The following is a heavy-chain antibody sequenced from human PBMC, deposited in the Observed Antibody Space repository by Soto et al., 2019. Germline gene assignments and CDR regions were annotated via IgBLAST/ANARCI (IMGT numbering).Heavy chain of an antibody. Sequence: PSETLSLTCTVSGGSTSSGDYYWSWIRQPPGKGLEWIGYIYYSGSTYYNPSLKSRVTISVDTSKNQFSLKLSSVTAADTAVYYCARGGYPSSFRYYYYYGMDVWGQGTTVTVSS. CDR1: GGSTSSGDYY. CDR3: ARGGYPSSFRYYYYYGMDV. V-gene: IGHV4-30-4*01. CDR2: IYYSGST. D-gene: IGHD1-1*01. J-gene: IGHJ6*02.